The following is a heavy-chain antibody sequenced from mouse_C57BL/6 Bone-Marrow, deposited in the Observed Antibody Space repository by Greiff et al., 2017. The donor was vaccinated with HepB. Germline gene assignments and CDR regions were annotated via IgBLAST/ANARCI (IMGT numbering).Heavy chain of an antibody. CDR3: ARSTRSGYYYAMDY. CDR1: GYTFTSYW. Sequence: QVQLKQPGAELVKPGASVKLSCKASGYTFTSYWMQWVKQRPGQGLEWIGEIDPSDSYTNYNQKFKGKATLTVDTSSSTAYMQLSSLTSEDSAVYYCARSTRSGYYYAMDYWGQGTSVTVSS. J-gene: IGHJ4*01. V-gene: IGHV1-50*01. D-gene: IGHD3-2*02. CDR2: IDPSDSYT.